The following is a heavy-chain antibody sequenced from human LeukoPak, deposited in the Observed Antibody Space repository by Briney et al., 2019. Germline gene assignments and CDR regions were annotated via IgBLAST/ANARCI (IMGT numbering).Heavy chain of an antibody. CDR1: GGSISSSSYY. CDR2: IYYSGST. Sequence: SETLSLTCTVSGGSISSSSYYWGWIRQPPGKGLEWIGSIYYSGSTYYNPSLKSRVTISVDTSKNQFSLKLSSVTAADTAVYYCARDVYNWNTRSHSHFDYWGQGTLVTVSS. V-gene: IGHV4-39*07. D-gene: IGHD1/OR15-1a*01. CDR3: ARDVYNWNTRSHSHFDY. J-gene: IGHJ4*02.